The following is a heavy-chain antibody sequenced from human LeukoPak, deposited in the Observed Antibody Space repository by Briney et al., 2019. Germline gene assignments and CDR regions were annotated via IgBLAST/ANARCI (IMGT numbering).Heavy chain of an antibody. CDR2: IYYSGST. CDR3: ARDRYSTSWHYYGMDV. V-gene: IGHV4-59*12. CDR1: GGSISSYY. Sequence: SETLSLTCTVSGGSISSYYWSWIRQPPGKGLEWIGYIYYSGSTNYNPSLKSRVTISVDTSKNQFSLKLSSVTAADTAVYYCARDRYSTSWHYYGMDVWGQGTTVTVSS. J-gene: IGHJ6*02. D-gene: IGHD6-6*01.